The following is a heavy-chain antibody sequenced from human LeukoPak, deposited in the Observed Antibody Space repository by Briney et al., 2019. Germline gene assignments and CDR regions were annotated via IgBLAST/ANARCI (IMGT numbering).Heavy chain of an antibody. D-gene: IGHD6-13*01. CDR3: AREVSWYYFDY. CDR1: GFSFGGDA. CDR2: VSYDGSNT. J-gene: IGHJ4*02. Sequence: GTSLRVSCAASGFSFGGDAIHCVRQAPGKGLEWVAVVSYDGSNTYYADSVKGRFAISRDNSKKTLYLQMNSLRGDDTAVYYCAREVSWYYFDYWGQGILVTGSS. V-gene: IGHV3-30*09.